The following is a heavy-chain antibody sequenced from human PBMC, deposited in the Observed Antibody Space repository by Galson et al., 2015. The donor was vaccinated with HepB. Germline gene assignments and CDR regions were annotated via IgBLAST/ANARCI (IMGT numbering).Heavy chain of an antibody. V-gene: IGHV3-30*18. D-gene: IGHD4-17*01. CDR1: GFIFSNYA. CDR2: ISYDGSSK. Sequence: SLRLSCAASGFIFSNYAIQWVRQAPGKGLEWVAIISYDGSSKYYADSVKGRFTISRDNSRNTLYLQMNSLRAEDTAVYYCAKPPANYDDYGWGQGTLVTVSS. CDR3: AKPPANYDDYG. J-gene: IGHJ4*02.